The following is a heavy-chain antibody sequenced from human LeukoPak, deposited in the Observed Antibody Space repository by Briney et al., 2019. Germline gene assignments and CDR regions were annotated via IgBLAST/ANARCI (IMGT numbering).Heavy chain of an antibody. J-gene: IGHJ4*02. CDR1: GGSISSGDYY. V-gene: IGHV4-30-4*01. CDR2: IYYSGST. Sequence: SQTLSLTCTVSGGSISSGDYYWSWIRQPPGKGLEWIGYIYYSGSTYYNPSRKSRVTISVDTSKNQFSLKLSSVTAADTAVYYCARWGGVRGVIDYWGQGTLVTVSS. D-gene: IGHD3-10*01. CDR3: ARWGGVRGVIDY.